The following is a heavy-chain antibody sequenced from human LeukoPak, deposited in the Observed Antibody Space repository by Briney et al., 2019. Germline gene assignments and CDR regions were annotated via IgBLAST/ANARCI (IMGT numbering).Heavy chain of an antibody. V-gene: IGHV4-59*01. D-gene: IGHD6-19*01. J-gene: IGHJ5*02. Sequence: SETLSLTCTVSGGSISSYYWSWIRQPPGKGLEWIGYIYYSGSTNYNPSLKSRVTISVDTSKNQFSLKLSSVTAADTAVYYCARLKQWLGEYWFDPWGQGTLVTVSS. CDR1: GGSISSYY. CDR2: IYYSGST. CDR3: ARLKQWLGEYWFDP.